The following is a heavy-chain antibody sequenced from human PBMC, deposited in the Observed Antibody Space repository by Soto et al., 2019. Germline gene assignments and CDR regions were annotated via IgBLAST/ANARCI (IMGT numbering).Heavy chain of an antibody. CDR2: ISYDGSNK. CDR3: AKSNQDDY. J-gene: IGHJ4*02. V-gene: IGHV3-30*18. Sequence: QVQLVESGGGVVQPGRSLRLSCAASGFTFSSYGMHWVRQAPGKGLEWVAVISYDGSNKYYADSVKRRFTISRDNSKNPLYLKINRRRAEDTAVYYSAKSNQDDYWGQGTLVTVSS. CDR1: GFTFSSYG.